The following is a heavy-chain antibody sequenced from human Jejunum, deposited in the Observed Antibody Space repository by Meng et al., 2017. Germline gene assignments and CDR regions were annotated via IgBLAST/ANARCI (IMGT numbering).Heavy chain of an antibody. Sequence: HGSGPGLVKPSETLSLPCTVSGGSISSNYWSWIRQPPGKGLEWIGYIYYTGSTNYNASLKSRVTISVDTSKNQFSLKLTSVTAADTAVYYCARVRSSSWYPLDYWGQGTLVTVSS. CDR1: GGSISSNY. CDR3: ARVRSSSWYPLDY. D-gene: IGHD6-13*01. CDR2: IYYTGST. J-gene: IGHJ4*02. V-gene: IGHV4-59*01.